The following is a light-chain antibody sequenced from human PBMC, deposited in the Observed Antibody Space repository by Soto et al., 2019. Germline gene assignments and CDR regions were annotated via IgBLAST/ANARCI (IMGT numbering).Light chain of an antibody. V-gene: IGKV1-5*01. CDR3: QQSSSTPYT. J-gene: IGKJ2*01. CDR2: DAS. Sequence: DIQMTQSPSTLSASIGDRVTITCRASQNINNWIAWYQQKPGKAPKFLIYDASTLESGVPSRFSGSGFGTEFSLTISSLQPDDFGSYYCQQSSSTPYTFGQGTKLEIK. CDR1: QNINNW.